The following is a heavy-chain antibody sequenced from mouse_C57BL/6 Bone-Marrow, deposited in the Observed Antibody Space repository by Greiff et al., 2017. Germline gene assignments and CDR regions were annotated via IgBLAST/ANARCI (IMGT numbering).Heavy chain of an antibody. Sequence: QVQLQQPGAELVKPGASVKLSCKASGYTFTSYWMHWVKQRPGQGLEWIGKIYPNNGSTNYNEKFKSKATLTADTYSSTAYMQLSSLTSEDSAVYDCAGYSNYKDWFDYWGQGTLVTVSA. CDR3: AGYSNYKDWFDY. V-gene: IGHV1-64*01. CDR1: GYTFTSYW. D-gene: IGHD2-5*01. CDR2: IYPNNGST. J-gene: IGHJ3*01.